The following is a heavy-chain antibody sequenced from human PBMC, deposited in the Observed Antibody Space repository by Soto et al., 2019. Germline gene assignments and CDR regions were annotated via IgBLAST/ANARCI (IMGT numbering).Heavy chain of an antibody. CDR2: ISYDGSNE. D-gene: IGHD3-16*02. J-gene: IGHJ4*02. CDR3: VKDRFTVSHSVSKVY. CDR1: ASTLSKYG. Sequence: GGSLRLPCAASASTLSKYGLHVVRQAPCKGLEWVAVISYDGSNENYADSVKGRFTVSRDNSKSTLYLQMNSLRPEDTALYYCVKDRFTVSHSVSKVYWGQGTLVTVSS. V-gene: IGHV3-30*18.